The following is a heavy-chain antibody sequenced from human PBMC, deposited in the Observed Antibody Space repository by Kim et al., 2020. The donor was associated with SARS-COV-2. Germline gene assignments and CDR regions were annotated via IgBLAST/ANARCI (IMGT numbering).Heavy chain of an antibody. D-gene: IGHD2-2*01. Sequence: GESLKISCKGSGYSFTSYWISWGRQMPGKGLEWMGRIDPSDSYTNYSTSFQGHVTISADKSIRTAYLQWSSLKASDTAMYYWARIVVVPAARGDYYYGMDVWGQGTTVTVSS. CDR3: ARIVVVPAARGDYYYGMDV. V-gene: IGHV5-10-1*01. J-gene: IGHJ6*02. CDR2: IDPSDSYT. CDR1: GYSFTSYW.